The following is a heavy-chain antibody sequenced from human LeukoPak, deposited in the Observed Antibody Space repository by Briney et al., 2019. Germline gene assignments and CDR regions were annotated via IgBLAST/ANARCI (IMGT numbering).Heavy chain of an antibody. CDR2: ISGSGGST. CDR3: ASLDHPPRFLEWILPPY. D-gene: IGHD3-3*01. J-gene: IGHJ4*02. Sequence: PGGSLRLSCSASGFIFRISAIHWVRQAPGKGLEWVSAISGSGGSTYYADSVKGRFTISRDNSKNTLYLQMNSLRAEDTAVYYCASLDHPPRFLEWILPPYWGQGTLVTVSS. CDR1: GFIFRISA. V-gene: IGHV3-23*01.